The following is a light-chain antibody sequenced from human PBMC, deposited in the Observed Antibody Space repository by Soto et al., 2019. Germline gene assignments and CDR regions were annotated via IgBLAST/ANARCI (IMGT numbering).Light chain of an antibody. V-gene: IGKV1-8*01. CDR2: AAS. CDR3: QQYYSYPCT. CDR1: QGISSY. J-gene: IGKJ3*01. Sequence: AIRMTQSPSSLSASTGDRVTITCRASQGISSYLAWYQQKPGKAPKLLIYAASTVQSGVPSRFSGSGSGTDFTLTISCLQSEDFATYYFQQYYSYPCTFGPGTKVDIK.